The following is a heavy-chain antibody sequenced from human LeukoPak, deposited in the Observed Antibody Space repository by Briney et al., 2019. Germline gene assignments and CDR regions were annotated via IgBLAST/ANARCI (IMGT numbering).Heavy chain of an antibody. Sequence: GGSLRLSCAASGLSFSTFAMSWVRQGPATGLEWVSSIRGNGETFYADSVKGRFTLSSDSSRNTVYFQLNNLRVEDTAIYYCVKGEGDYGSGSYGDYWGQGTLVTVSS. J-gene: IGHJ4*02. CDR2: IRGNGET. D-gene: IGHD3-10*01. V-gene: IGHV3-23*01. CDR3: VKGEGDYGSGSYGDY. CDR1: GLSFSTFA.